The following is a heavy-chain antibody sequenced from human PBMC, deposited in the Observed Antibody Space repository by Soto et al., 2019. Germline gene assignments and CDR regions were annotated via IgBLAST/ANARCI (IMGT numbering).Heavy chain of an antibody. V-gene: IGHV3-23*01. CDR1: GFTFSSSA. CDR2: ISGSGGGT. Sequence: EVQLLESGGGLVQPGGSLRLSCAASGFTFSSSAMSWVRQAPGKGLEWVSAISGSGGGTYYEDSVKGRFTISRDNSRNTLYLQMNSLRAEDKAVYYCAKGPTIFGVVIIPEYYYGMDVWGQGTTVTVSS. CDR3: AKGPTIFGVVIIPEYYYGMDV. D-gene: IGHD3-3*01. J-gene: IGHJ6*02.